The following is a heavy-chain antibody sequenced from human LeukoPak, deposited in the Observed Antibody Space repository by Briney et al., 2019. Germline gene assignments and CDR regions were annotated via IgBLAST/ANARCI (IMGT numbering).Heavy chain of an antibody. CDR3: AKDGNFRVPGED. CDR1: GFTFSSYA. CDR2: ISYDGSNK. V-gene: IGHV3-30-3*01. D-gene: IGHD3-10*01. Sequence: GGSLRLSCAASGFTFSSYAMHWVRQAPGKGLEWVAVISYDGSNKYYADSVKGRFTISRDNSKNTLYLQMNSLNSEDTAIYYCAKDGNFRVPGEDWGQGTLVTVSS. J-gene: IGHJ4*02.